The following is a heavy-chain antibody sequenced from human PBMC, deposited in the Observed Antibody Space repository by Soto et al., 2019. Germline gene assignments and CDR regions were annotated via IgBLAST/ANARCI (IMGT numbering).Heavy chain of an antibody. CDR3: ARKMSDYGDYTGGMDV. J-gene: IGHJ6*02. V-gene: IGHV5-51*01. CDR1: GYRFTSYF. Sequence: PGESLTLSCTVSGYRFTSYFSGCVRPMPGKGLEWMGIIYHVDSDTRYSPSFQGQVTISADKSISTAYLQWSSLKASDTAMYYCARKMSDYGDYTGGMDVWGQGTTVTFSS. D-gene: IGHD4-17*01. CDR2: IYHVDSDT.